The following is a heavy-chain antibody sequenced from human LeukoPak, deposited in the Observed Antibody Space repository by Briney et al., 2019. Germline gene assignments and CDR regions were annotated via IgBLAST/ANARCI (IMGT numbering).Heavy chain of an antibody. Sequence: GGSLRLACTASGFSFDTYAMNWVRQVPGKGLEWVSGISGSGGNSYCADSVKGRFTISRDNSKNTLYLQMHSLRAEDTAIYYCAKERQGGNSYGDEAFYFDYWGQGTLVTVSS. CDR3: AKERQGGNSYGDEAFYFDY. V-gene: IGHV3-23*01. D-gene: IGHD4-23*01. J-gene: IGHJ4*02. CDR1: GFSFDTYA. CDR2: ISGSGGNS.